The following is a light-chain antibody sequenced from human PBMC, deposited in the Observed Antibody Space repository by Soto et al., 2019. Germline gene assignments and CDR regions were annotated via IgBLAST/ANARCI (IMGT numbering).Light chain of an antibody. V-gene: IGKV1-5*01. CDR1: QSVNKW. J-gene: IGKJ1*01. CDR2: DAT. CDR3: HQYDSYYPPWT. Sequence: DVQMTQSPSTLSASVGDSVTITCRASQSVNKWLAWYQQKPGRAPKLLISDATTLESGVPSRFRGSGSGTEFTLSINSLQPDDFGTYYGHQYDSYYPPWTFGQGTRVDIK.